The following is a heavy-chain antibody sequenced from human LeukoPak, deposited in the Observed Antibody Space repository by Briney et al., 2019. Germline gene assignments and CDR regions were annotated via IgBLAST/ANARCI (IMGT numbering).Heavy chain of an antibody. Sequence: HPGGSLRLSCAASGFTFCSHWMYWVRQAPGKGLVWVSRINSDGSSTNYADPVKGRFTISRDNAKNTVYLQMNSLSAEDTAMYYCTFSSYGDHIGVDAFDMWGQGTMVTVSS. CDR1: GFTFCSHW. V-gene: IGHV3-74*01. J-gene: IGHJ3*02. D-gene: IGHD4-17*01. CDR2: INSDGSST. CDR3: TFSSYGDHIGVDAFDM.